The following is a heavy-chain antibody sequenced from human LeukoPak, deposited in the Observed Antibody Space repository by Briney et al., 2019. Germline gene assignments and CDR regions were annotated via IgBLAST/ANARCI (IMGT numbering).Heavy chain of an antibody. D-gene: IGHD6-19*01. CDR2: IYYSGST. V-gene: IGHV4-59*01. J-gene: IGHJ4*02. Sequence: SETLSLTCTVSGGSISSYYWSWIRQPPGKGLEWIGYIYYSGSTKYNPSLKSRVTISVDTSKNQFSLKLSSVTAADTAVYYCAADESTVAGTNHGYYWGQGTLVTVSS. CDR3: AADESTVAGTNHGYY. CDR1: GGSISSYY.